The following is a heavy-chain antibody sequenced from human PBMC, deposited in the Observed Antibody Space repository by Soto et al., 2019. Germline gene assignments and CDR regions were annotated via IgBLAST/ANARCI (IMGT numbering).Heavy chain of an antibody. CDR1: GGSFSCYY. J-gene: IGHJ6*02. CDR2: INHSGST. V-gene: IGHV4-34*01. D-gene: IGHD2-15*01. Sequence: SETLSLTCAVCGGSFSCYYWSWIRQPPGKGLEWIGEINHSGSTNYNPSLKSRVTISVDTSKNQFSLKLSSVTAADTAVYYCARVGGYCSGGSCLRYNYYYYGMDVWGQGTTVTVSS. CDR3: ARVGGYCSGGSCLRYNYYYYGMDV.